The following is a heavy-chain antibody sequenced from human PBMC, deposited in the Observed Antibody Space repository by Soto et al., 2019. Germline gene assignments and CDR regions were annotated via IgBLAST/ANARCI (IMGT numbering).Heavy chain of an antibody. D-gene: IGHD3-22*01. Sequence: PSETLSLTCAVYGGSFSGYYWSWIRQPPGKGLEWIGEINHSGSNNYNPSLKSRVTISVDTSKNQFSLKLSSVTAADTAVYYCARGALDSSGYSTGMDVWGKGTTVTVSS. V-gene: IGHV4-34*01. J-gene: IGHJ6*04. CDR3: ARGALDSSGYSTGMDV. CDR2: INHSGSN. CDR1: GGSFSGYY.